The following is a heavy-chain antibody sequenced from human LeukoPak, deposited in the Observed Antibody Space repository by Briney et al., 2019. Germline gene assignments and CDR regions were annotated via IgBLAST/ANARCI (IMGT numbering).Heavy chain of an antibody. CDR2: FDPEDGET. D-gene: IGHD2-15*01. V-gene: IGHV1-24*01. CDR1: GYTLTELS. CDR3: ATKGSYCSGGSCYEPDAFDI. Sequence: ASVKVSCKVSGYTLTELSMHWVRQAPGKGLEWMGGFDPEDGETIYAQKFQGRVTMTEDTSTDTAYMELSSLRSEDTAVYYCATKGSYCSGGSCYEPDAFDIWGQGTIVSVSS. J-gene: IGHJ3*02.